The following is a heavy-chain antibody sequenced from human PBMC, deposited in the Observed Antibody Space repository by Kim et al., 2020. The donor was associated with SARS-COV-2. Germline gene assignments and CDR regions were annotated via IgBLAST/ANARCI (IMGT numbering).Heavy chain of an antibody. D-gene: IGHD5-12*01. CDR3: ARRDGYRLPLDY. CDR1: GGSISSSSYY. J-gene: IGHJ4*02. Sequence: SETLSLTCTVSGGSISSSSYYWGWIRQPPGKGLEWIGSIYYSGSTYYNPSLKSRVTISVDTSKNQFSLKLSSVTAADTAVYYCARRDGYRLPLDYWGQGTLVTVSS. V-gene: IGHV4-39*01. CDR2: IYYSGST.